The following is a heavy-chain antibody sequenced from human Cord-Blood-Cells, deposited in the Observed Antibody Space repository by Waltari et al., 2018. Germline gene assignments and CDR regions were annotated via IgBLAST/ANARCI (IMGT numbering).Heavy chain of an antibody. D-gene: IGHD3-22*01. J-gene: IGHJ4*02. V-gene: IGHV1-2*02. CDR1: GYTFTGYY. CDR2: INPNSGGT. CDR3: ARLRADYVYDSSGYYCDY. Sequence: QVQLVQSGAEVKKPGASVKVSCKASGYTFTGYYMHWVRQAPGQGLEWMGWINPNSGGTNYAQKFQGRVTMTRDTSISTAYMELSRLRSDDTAVYYCARLRADYVYDSSGYYCDYWGQVTLVTVSS.